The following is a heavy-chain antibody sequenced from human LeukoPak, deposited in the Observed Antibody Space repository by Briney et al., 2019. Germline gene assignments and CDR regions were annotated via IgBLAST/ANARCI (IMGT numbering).Heavy chain of an antibody. CDR2: IYYSGST. Sequence: PSETLSLTCTVSGGSISSYCWSWIRQPPGKGLEWNGYIYYSGSTNYNPSLKSRVTISVDTSKNQFSLKLSSVTAADTAVYYCARGDGSSWYYYYYGMDVWGQGTTVTVSS. J-gene: IGHJ6*02. V-gene: IGHV4-59*01. D-gene: IGHD6-13*01. CDR3: ARGDGSSWYYYYYGMDV. CDR1: GGSISSYC.